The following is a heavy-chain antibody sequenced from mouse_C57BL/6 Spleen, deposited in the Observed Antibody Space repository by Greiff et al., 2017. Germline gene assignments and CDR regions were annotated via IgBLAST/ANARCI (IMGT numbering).Heavy chain of an antibody. D-gene: IGHD2-5*01. CDR1: GYTFTSYW. CDR3: ARWILYSNYGESYAMDY. V-gene: IGHV1-72*01. CDR2: IDPNSGGT. J-gene: IGHJ4*01. Sequence: VKLQQSGAELVKPGASVKLSCKASGYTFTSYWMHWVKQRPGRGLEWIGRIDPNSGGTKYNEKFKSKATLTVDKPSSTAYMQLSSLTSEDSAVYYCARWILYSNYGESYAMDYWGQGTSVTVSS.